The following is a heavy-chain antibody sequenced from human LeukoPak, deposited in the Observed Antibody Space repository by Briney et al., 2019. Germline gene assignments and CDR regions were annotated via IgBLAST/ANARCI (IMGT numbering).Heavy chain of an antibody. Sequence: GGSLRLSCAASGFTVSNNYMNWVRQAPGKGLDWVSVIYSVATTYYADSVKGRFTISRDNSKNTLHLQMNSLRAEDTAVYYCTRDGYNGGGFDIWGLGTMVTVSS. CDR1: GFTVSNNY. J-gene: IGHJ3*02. D-gene: IGHD5-24*01. CDR2: IYSVATT. V-gene: IGHV3-53*01. CDR3: TRDGYNGGGFDI.